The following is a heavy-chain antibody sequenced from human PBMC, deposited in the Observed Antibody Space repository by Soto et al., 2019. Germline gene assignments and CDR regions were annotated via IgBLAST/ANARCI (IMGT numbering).Heavy chain of an antibody. D-gene: IGHD3-9*01. V-gene: IGHV3-15*01. Sequence: GGSLRLSCAASGFPFSNAWMSWVRQAPGNWLEWVGRIKSKTDGGTTDYAAPVKGRFTISRDDSKNTLYLQMNSLKTEDTAVYYCTTDRRYYDILTCYYEIPFSDYWGQGT. CDR3: TTDRRYYDILTCYYEIPFSDY. CDR2: IKSKTDGGTT. CDR1: GFPFSNAW. J-gene: IGHJ4*02.